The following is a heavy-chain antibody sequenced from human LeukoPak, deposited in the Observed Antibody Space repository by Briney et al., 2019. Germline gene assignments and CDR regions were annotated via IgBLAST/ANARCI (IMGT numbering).Heavy chain of an antibody. CDR3: ARLAMIGKEADY. D-gene: IGHD3-22*01. J-gene: IGHJ4*02. V-gene: IGHV1-46*01. Sequence: GASVKVSCKASGYTFTSYYMHRVRQAPGQGLEWMGIINPSGGSTSYAQKFQGRVTMTRDTSTSTVYMELSSLRSEDTAVYYCARLAMIGKEADYWGQGTLVTVSS. CDR2: INPSGGST. CDR1: GYTFTSYY.